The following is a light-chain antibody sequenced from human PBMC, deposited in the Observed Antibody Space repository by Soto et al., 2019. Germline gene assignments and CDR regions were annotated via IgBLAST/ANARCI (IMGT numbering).Light chain of an antibody. CDR1: SSNIGAGYD. J-gene: IGLJ1*01. CDR2: GND. CDR3: QSYGSSPSANFV. V-gene: IGLV1-40*01. Sequence: QSVLTQPPWVSGAPGQRVTISCTGSSSNIGAGYDVHWYQQLPGKAPKLLIYGNDNRPSGVPERFSGSKSGTSASLAITGLRADDEADYYCQSYGSSPSANFVFGTGTKVTVL.